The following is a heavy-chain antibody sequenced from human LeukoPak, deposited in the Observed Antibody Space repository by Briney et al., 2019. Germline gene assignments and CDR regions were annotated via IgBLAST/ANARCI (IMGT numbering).Heavy chain of an antibody. J-gene: IGHJ4*02. V-gene: IGHV4-59*01. Sequence: SETLSLTCTVSGGSIRSYYWGWIRQPPGKGLEWIGYIYYSGSTNYNPSLKSRVTISVDTSKNQFSLRLSSVTAAGTAVYYCARVGSSGWSFDYWGQGTLVTVSS. D-gene: IGHD6-19*01. CDR1: GGSIRSYY. CDR3: ARVGSSGWSFDY. CDR2: IYYSGST.